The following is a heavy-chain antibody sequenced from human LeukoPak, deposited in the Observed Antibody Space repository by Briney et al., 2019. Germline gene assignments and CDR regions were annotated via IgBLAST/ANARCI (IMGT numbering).Heavy chain of an antibody. J-gene: IGHJ4*02. CDR3: ARSAKAAGYSLNN. CDR1: GGSISSYY. D-gene: IGHD5-18*01. V-gene: IGHV4-4*07. CDR2: IYTSEST. Sequence: PSETLSLTCTVSGGSISSYYWSWIRQPAGKGLEWIGRIYTSESTNYNPSLKSRVTMSVDTSKNQFSLKLSSVTAADTAVYYCARSAKAAGYSLNNWGQGTLVTVSS.